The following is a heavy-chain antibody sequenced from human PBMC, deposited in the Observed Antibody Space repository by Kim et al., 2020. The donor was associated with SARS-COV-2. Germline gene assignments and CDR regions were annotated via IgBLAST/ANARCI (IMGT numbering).Heavy chain of an antibody. D-gene: IGHD2-2*02. J-gene: IGHJ6*02. CDR1: SVSFPGPS. CDR2: INESGRT. CDR3: ARGRAGVVPAPILGLGPHYYYFLMVV. V-gene: IGHV4-34*01. Sequence: SETLSLTCGVYSVSFPGPSLRWILQPPGKGLEWIGKINESGRTKYNPSLKSRATISIDTSKNQFSLKLSSLTAADTGFYYCARGRAGVVPAPILGLGPHYYYFLMVVWRHGTTVPVSS.